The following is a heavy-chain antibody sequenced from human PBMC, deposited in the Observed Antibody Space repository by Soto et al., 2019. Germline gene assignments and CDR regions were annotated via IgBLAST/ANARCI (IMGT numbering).Heavy chain of an antibody. CDR1: GGSISSSSYY. V-gene: IGHV4-39*01. J-gene: IGHJ4*02. CDR3: ARHQRARGYSYGLGFFDY. Sequence: QLQLQESGPGLVKPSETLSLTCTVSGGSISSSSYYWGWIRQPPGKGLEWIGSIYYSGSTYYNPSLKSRVTISVDTSKNQFSLKLSSVTAADTAVYYCARHQRARGYSYGLGFFDYWGQGTLVTVSS. CDR2: IYYSGST. D-gene: IGHD5-18*01.